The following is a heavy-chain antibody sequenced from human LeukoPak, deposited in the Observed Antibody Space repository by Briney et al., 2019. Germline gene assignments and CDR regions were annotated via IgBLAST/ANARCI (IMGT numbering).Heavy chain of an antibody. D-gene: IGHD3-22*01. CDR2: IYSSGST. CDR3: AREHRDYEGSGYYVDY. V-gene: IGHV4-4*07. CDR1: GGSISGYY. Sequence: PSETLSLTCTVSGGSISGYYWNWIRQPAGKGPGWIGRIYSSGSTDYNSSLRSRVTVSVDTSRSQFSLKLTSVTAADTAVYYCAREHRDYEGSGYYVDYWGQGTLVTVSS. J-gene: IGHJ4*02.